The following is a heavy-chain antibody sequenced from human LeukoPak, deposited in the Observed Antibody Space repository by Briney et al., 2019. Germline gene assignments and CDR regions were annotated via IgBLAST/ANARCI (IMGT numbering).Heavy chain of an antibody. CDR1: GYSFTSYW. J-gene: IGHJ6*02. D-gene: IGHD2-15*01. CDR3: ASPLAVADYGMDV. CDR2: IDPSDSYT. V-gene: IGHV5-10-1*01. Sequence: GESLQISCQGSGYSFTSYWISWVRQLPGKGLEWMGRIDPSDSYTNYSPSFQGHVTISADKSISTAYLQWSSLKASDTAMYYCASPLAVADYGMDVWGQGTTVTVSS.